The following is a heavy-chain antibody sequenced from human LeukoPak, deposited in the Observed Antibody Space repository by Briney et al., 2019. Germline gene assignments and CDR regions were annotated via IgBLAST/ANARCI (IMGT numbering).Heavy chain of an antibody. Sequence: GGSLRLSCAASGFTFSSYGMHWVRQAPGKGLEWVAVISYDGSNKYYADSVKGRFTISRDNSKNTLYLQMNSLRAEDTAVYYCARDHGAYYGSGSYLNWFDPWGQGTLVTVSS. CDR1: GFTFSSYG. CDR3: ARDHGAYYGSGSYLNWFDP. V-gene: IGHV3-30*06. D-gene: IGHD3-10*01. CDR2: ISYDGSNK. J-gene: IGHJ5*02.